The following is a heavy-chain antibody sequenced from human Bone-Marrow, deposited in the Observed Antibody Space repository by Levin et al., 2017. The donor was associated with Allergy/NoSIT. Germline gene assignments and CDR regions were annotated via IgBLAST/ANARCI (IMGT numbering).Heavy chain of an antibody. D-gene: IGHD3-10*01. CDR2: IRSKANSYAT. CDR1: GFTFSGSA. Sequence: GESLKISCAASGFTFSGSAMHWVRQASGKGLEWVGRIRSKANSYATAYAASVKGRFTISRDDSKNTAYLQMNSLKTEDTAVYYCTRHTPYYGSGSYSDYWGQGTLVTVSS. CDR3: TRHTPYYGSGSYSDY. J-gene: IGHJ4*02. V-gene: IGHV3-73*01.